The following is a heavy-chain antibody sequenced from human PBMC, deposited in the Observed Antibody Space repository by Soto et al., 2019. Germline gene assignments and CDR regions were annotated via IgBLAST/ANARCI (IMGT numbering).Heavy chain of an antibody. V-gene: IGHV3-53*01. CDR3: ATWHEREHAYDV. CDR1: GLTISGKKY. Sequence: DVQLVESGGGLIQPGESLRLSCAAFGLTISGKKYVAWVRQAPGKGLEWVSALYDVDGSFYADSVKGRFTTSSDSSTTTVYLQKNDLRPDDTAVYYCATWHEREHAYDVWGQGTTVTVSS. D-gene: IGHD1-1*01. J-gene: IGHJ3*01. CDR2: LYDVDGS.